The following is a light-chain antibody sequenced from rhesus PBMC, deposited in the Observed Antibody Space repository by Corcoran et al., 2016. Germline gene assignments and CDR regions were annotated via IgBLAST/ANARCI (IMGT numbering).Light chain of an antibody. V-gene: IGKV1-22*01. CDR3: LQYSSSPCT. Sequence: DIQMTQSPSSLSASVGDTVTITCRASQSISSWLDWYQQKPGKAPKLLIYKASSLQSGVPSRFSGSGSGTYCTLTISSLQPEDFATYYCLQYSSSPCTFGPGTKLDIK. CDR1: QSISSW. J-gene: IGKJ3*01. CDR2: KAS.